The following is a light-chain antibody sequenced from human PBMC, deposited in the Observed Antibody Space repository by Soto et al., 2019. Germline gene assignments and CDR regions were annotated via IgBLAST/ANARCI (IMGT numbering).Light chain of an antibody. Sequence: IVMTQSPDSLAVSLGERATINCKSSQSVLYSSNNKNYLAWYQQKPGQPPKLLIYWASTRESGVPDRFSGSGSGTEFTLTISSLQADDVAVYYCQQYYSTPLTFGLRTKVDIK. V-gene: IGKV4-1*01. CDR3: QQYYSTPLT. CDR2: WAS. J-gene: IGKJ3*01. CDR1: QSVLYSSNNKNY.